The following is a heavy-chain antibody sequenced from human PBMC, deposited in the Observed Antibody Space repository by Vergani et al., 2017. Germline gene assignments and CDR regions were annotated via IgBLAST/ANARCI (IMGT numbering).Heavy chain of an antibody. V-gene: IGHV1-2*02. Sequence: QVQLVQSGAEVKKPGASVKVSCKASGYTFTGYYMHWVRQAPGQGLEWMGWINPNSGGTNYAQKFQGRVTMTRDTSISTAYMELSRLRSDDTAVYYCARDPLGYCSSTSCSHYYYYYYMDVWGKGTTVTVSS. D-gene: IGHD2-2*01. J-gene: IGHJ6*03. CDR3: ARDPLGYCSSTSCSHYYYYYYMDV. CDR1: GYTFTGYY. CDR2: INPNSGGT.